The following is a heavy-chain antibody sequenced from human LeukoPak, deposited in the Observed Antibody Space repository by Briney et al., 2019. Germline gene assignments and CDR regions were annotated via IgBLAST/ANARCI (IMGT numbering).Heavy chain of an antibody. CDR1: GFTFSSYW. CDR2: IKQDVTEK. V-gene: IGHV3-7*01. J-gene: IGHJ4*02. CDR3: ATPSGYSSGWYPFDH. D-gene: IGHD6-19*01. Sequence: GGSLRISCAASGFTFSSYWMSWVRQAPGKGLEWVANIKQDVTEKYYVDSVWGRFTVSRDNAKNSLYLQMDSLRAEDTAVYYCATPSGYSSGWYPFDHWGQGTLVTVSS.